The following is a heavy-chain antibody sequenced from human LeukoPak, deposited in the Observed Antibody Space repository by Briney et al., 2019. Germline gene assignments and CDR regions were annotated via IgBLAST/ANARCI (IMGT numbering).Heavy chain of an antibody. CDR1: GYSISSGYY. Sequence: SETLSLTCTVSGYSISSGYYWGCIRQPPGKGLERICSINYSGSTYYNPSLKSRVTISEDTSKNQFSLKLSSVTAADTAVYYCASHVLRYFDWLLLSDWCDPWGQGTLVTVSS. D-gene: IGHD3-9*01. CDR2: INYSGST. V-gene: IGHV4-38-2*02. CDR3: ASHVLRYFDWLLLSDWCDP. J-gene: IGHJ5*02.